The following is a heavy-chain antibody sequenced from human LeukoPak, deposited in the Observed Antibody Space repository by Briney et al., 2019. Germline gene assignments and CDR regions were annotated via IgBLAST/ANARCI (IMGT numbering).Heavy chain of an antibody. CDR2: LSSGGGST. D-gene: IGHD6-19*01. CDR1: GFTFSSYA. V-gene: IGHV3-23*01. CDR3: AKRDSSGWYVLDY. Sequence: GGSLRLSCAASGFTFSSYAMSWVRQAPGKGLEWVSSLSSGGGSTYYTDSVKGRFTISRDNSGNTLYLQMNSLRPEDTAVYYCAKRDSSGWYVLDYWGQGTLVTASS. J-gene: IGHJ4*02.